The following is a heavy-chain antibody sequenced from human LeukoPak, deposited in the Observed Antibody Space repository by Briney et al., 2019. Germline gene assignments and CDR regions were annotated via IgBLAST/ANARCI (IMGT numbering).Heavy chain of an antibody. V-gene: IGHV4-4*02. J-gene: IGHJ4*02. CDR3: ARGEGTTGRDY. D-gene: IGHD1-1*01. CDR1: GAPMSGSHW. Sequence: SETLSLTCAVSGAPMSGSHWWSWARQPPGKGLEWIGEIHLGGTTNYSPSLKSRVTMSVDKSKNQFSLEVRSVTAADTAIYYCARGEGTTGRDYWGQGTLVTVSS. CDR2: IHLGGTT.